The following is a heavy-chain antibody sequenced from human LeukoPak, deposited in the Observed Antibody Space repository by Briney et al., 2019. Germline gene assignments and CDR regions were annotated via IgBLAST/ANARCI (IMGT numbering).Heavy chain of an antibody. CDR2: IWSDATTR. J-gene: IGHJ5*02. CDR3: ARSDWFDP. CDR1: GFTFTSYG. Sequence: PGGSLRLSCAASGFTFTSYGMHWVRQAPGKGLEWVALIWSDATTRYYGDSVKGRFTISRDNSKNTLYLQMNSLRVEDTAVYYCARSDWFDPWGQGTLVTVSS. V-gene: IGHV3-33*01.